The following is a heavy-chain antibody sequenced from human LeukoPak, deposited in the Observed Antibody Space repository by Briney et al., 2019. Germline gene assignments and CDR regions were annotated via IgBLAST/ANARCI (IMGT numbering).Heavy chain of an antibody. Sequence: PSETLSLTCTVSGGSISSGGYYWSWIRQHPGKGLEWIGYIYYSGSTYYNPSLKSRVTISVDTSKNQFPLKLSSVTAADTAVYYCATLGRAYCGGDCFHWGQGTLVTVSS. J-gene: IGHJ4*02. V-gene: IGHV4-31*03. CDR1: GGSISSGGYY. CDR2: IYYSGST. CDR3: ATLGRAYCGGDCFH. D-gene: IGHD2-21*02.